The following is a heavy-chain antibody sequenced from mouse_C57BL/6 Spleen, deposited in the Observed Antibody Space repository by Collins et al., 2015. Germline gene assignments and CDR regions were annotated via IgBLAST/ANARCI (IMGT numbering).Heavy chain of an antibody. J-gene: IGHJ3*01. Sequence: QVQLQQSGAELARPGASVKLSCKASGYTFTSYWMQWVKQRPGQGLEWIGAIYPRDGDTRYTQKFKGKATLTADKSSSTAYMQLSSLASEDSAVYYCAIYYYGSSFAYWGQGTLVTVSA. D-gene: IGHD1-1*01. CDR1: GYTFTSYW. V-gene: IGHV1-87*01. CDR3: AIYYYGSSFAY. CDR2: IYPRDGDT.